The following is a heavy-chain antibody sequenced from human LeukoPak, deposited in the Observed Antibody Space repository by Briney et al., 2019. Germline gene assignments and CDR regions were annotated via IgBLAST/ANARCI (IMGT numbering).Heavy chain of an antibody. V-gene: IGHV3-30-3*01. Sequence: GRSLRLSCAASGFTFSSYGMHWVRQAPRKGLEWGAVISYDGSNKYYSDSVKGRFTISRDNSKNTLYLTMNSLRVEDTAVSFCARDPSLTMVRGVIITAYPDYWGQGTLVTVSS. J-gene: IGHJ4*02. CDR2: ISYDGSNK. D-gene: IGHD3-10*01. CDR3: ARDPSLTMVRGVIITAYPDY. CDR1: GFTFSSYG.